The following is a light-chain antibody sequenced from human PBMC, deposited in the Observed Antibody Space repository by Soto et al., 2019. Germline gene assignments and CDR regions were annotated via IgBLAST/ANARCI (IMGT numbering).Light chain of an antibody. Sequence: QSVLTQPPSVSGAPGQRVTISCTGSSSNIGAGYDVHWYQQLPGTAPKLLIYGNSNRPSGVPDRFSGSKSGTSASLAITGLQAEDEADYYCRSYDSSLSVVLFGGGTKVTVL. J-gene: IGLJ2*01. CDR2: GNS. CDR3: RSYDSSLSVVL. V-gene: IGLV1-40*01. CDR1: SSNIGAGYD.